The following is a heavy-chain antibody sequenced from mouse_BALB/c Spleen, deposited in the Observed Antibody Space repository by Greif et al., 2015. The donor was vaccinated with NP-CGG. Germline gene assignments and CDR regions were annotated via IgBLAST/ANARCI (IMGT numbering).Heavy chain of an antibody. Sequence: DLVKPGASVKLSCQSSGYTFTSYWLNWIKQRPGQGLEWIGRIAPGSGSTYYNEMFKGKATLTVDTSSSTAYIQLSSLSSEDAAVYFCARGYGSYWYSDVWGAGTTVTVSS. D-gene: IGHD2-14*01. CDR2: IAPGSGST. J-gene: IGHJ1*01. V-gene: IGHV1S41*01. CDR1: GYTFTSYW. CDR3: ARGYGSYWYSDV.